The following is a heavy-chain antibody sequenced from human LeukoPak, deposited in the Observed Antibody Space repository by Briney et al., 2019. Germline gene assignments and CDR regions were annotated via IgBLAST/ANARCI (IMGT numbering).Heavy chain of an antibody. CDR1: GFTFSSYG. D-gene: IGHD6-19*01. J-gene: IGHJ4*02. CDR3: ARGGIAVAGTFRYYFDY. CDR2: IWYDGSNK. V-gene: IGHV3-33*01. Sequence: GGSLRLSCAASGFTFSSYGMHWVRQAPGKGLEWVAVIWYDGSNKYYADSVKGRFTISRDNSKNTLYLQMNSLRAEDTAVYYCARGGIAVAGTFRYYFDYWGQGTLVTVSS.